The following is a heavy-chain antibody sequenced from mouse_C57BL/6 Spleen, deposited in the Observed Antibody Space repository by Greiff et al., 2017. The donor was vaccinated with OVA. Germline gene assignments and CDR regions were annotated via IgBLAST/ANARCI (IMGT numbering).Heavy chain of an antibody. CDR3: TRTPYGNYFDY. V-gene: IGHV5-9-1*02. D-gene: IGHD2-1*01. CDR1: GFTFSSYA. J-gene: IGHJ2*01. Sequence: EVKLVESGEGLVKPGGSLKLSCAASGFTFSSYAMSWVRQTPEKRLEWVAYISSGGDYIYYADTVKGRFTISRDNARNTLYLQMSSLKSEDTAMYYCTRTPYGNYFDYWGQGTTLTVSS. CDR2: ISSGGDYI.